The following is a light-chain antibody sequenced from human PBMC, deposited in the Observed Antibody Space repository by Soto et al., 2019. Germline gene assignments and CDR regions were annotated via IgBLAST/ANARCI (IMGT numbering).Light chain of an antibody. CDR2: AVT. V-gene: IGLV2-14*01. J-gene: IGLJ1*01. CDR3: SSYTSSSTL. Sequence: QSVLAQPASVSGSPGQSITISCTVTSSDVGGYNYVPWYQQHPGKAPKLMIYAVTDRPSGVSSRFSGSKSGNTASLTTSGLQAEDEADYYCSSYTSSSTLFGTGTKVTVL. CDR1: SSDVGGYNY.